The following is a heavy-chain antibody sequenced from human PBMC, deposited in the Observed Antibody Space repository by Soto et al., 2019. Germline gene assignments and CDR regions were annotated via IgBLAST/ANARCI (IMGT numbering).Heavy chain of an antibody. CDR3: AREGRYCSSTSCYPYTHP. D-gene: IGHD2-2*01. V-gene: IGHV3-11*01. CDR2: ISSSGSTI. Sequence: GGSLRLSCAASGFTFSDYYMSWIRQAPGKGLEWVSYISSSGSTIYYADSVKGRFTISRDNAKNSLYLQMNSLRAEDTAVYYCAREGRYCSSTSCYPYTHPWGQGTLVTVSS. J-gene: IGHJ5*02. CDR1: GFTFSDYY.